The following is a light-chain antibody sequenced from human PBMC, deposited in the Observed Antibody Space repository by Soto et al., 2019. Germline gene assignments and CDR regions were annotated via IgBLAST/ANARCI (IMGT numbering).Light chain of an antibody. CDR3: QQYKNWPPIT. J-gene: IGKJ5*01. CDR2: GAS. CDR1: QSVSNN. Sequence: EIVMTQSPATLSVSPGERATLSCRASQSVSNNLAWYQQKLGQAPMLLIYGASNRATGIPARFSGSGSGTECTLTISSLQSEDFAVYYCQQYKNWPPITFGQGTRLEIK. V-gene: IGKV3-15*01.